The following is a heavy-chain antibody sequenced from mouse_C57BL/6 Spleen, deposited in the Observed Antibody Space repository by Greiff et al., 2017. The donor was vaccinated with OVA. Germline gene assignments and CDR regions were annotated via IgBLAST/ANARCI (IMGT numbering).Heavy chain of an antibody. Sequence: QVQLQQSGAELVKPGASVKISCKASGYAFSRYWMNWVKQRPGKGLEWIGQIYPGDGDTNYNGKFKGKATLTADKSSSTAYMQLSSLTSEDSAVYFCAREYWYFDVWGTGTTVTVSS. CDR1: GYAFSRYW. CDR3: AREYWYFDV. CDR2: IYPGDGDT. J-gene: IGHJ1*03. V-gene: IGHV1-80*01.